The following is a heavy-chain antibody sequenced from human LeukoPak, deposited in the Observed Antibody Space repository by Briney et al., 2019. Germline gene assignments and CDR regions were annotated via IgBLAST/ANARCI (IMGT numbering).Heavy chain of an antibody. V-gene: IGHV3-7*01. J-gene: IGHJ4*02. CDR3: ARGVFTFDY. CDR2: INEDGSEN. Sequence: GGSLRLSCADSGFTFTTYWMTCVRQAPGKGLGWVASINEDGSENDYADSLKGRCNISRDNAKNSLYLQVSSLRAEDTAVYYCARGVFTFDYWGRGTLVSVSS. CDR1: GFTFTTYW.